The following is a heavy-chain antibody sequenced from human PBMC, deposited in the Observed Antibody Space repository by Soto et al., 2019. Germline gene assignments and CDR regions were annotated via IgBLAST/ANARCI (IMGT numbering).Heavy chain of an antibody. V-gene: IGHV1-46*03. CDR3: TSSIITTAGTAAFDL. J-gene: IGHJ3*01. CDR1: AYTFTSYY. CDR2: IHPSRGGT. Sequence: QVQLVQSGAEVKKPGASVRVSCKASAYTFTSYYVHWVRQAPGQGPEWMGMIHPSRGGTDYAQKFPGRVPTTRDTSTTTVYMDLRRLRSEDTAIYYCTSSIITTAGTAAFDLWGQWTVVTVS. D-gene: IGHD6-13*01.